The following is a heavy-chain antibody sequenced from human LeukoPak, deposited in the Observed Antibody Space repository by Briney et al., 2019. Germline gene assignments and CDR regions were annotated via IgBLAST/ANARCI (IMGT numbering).Heavy chain of an antibody. D-gene: IGHD3-10*01. Sequence: PSETLSLTCTVSGGSISSYYWSWIRQPPGKGLEWIGSIYHTGFTYSNPSLTSRLTMSIDASKNEFSLKLTSVTAADTAIYYCSRDKAGSFYGSGGYHFYYNGMDVWGQGTAVTVSS. CDR1: GGSISSYY. V-gene: IGHV4-59*05. J-gene: IGHJ6*02. CDR3: SRDKAGSFYGSGGYHFYYNGMDV. CDR2: IYHTGFT.